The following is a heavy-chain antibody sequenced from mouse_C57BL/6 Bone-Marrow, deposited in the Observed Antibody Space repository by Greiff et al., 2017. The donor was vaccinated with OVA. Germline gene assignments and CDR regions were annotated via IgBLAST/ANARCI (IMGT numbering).Heavy chain of an antibody. CDR2: ISSGSSTI. CDR3: ARIYDGYYVPFAY. Sequence: DVQLVESGGGLVKPGGSLKLSCAASGFTFSDYGMHWVRQAPEKGLEWVAYISSGSSTIYYADTVKGRFTISRDNAKNTLFLQMTSLRSEDTAMYYCARIYDGYYVPFAYWGQGTLVTVSA. J-gene: IGHJ3*01. D-gene: IGHD2-3*01. CDR1: GFTFSDYG. V-gene: IGHV5-17*01.